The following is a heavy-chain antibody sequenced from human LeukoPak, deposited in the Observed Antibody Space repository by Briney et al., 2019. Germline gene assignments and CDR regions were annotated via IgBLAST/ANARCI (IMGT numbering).Heavy chain of an antibody. CDR2: INPNSGGT. V-gene: IGHV1-2*02. CDR3: ARTPVYSSSSGFDY. CDR1: GYTFTGYY. J-gene: IGHJ4*02. D-gene: IGHD6-6*01. Sequence: ASVKVSCKASGYTFTGYYMHWVRQAPGQGLEWMGWINPNSGGTNYAQKFQGRVTMTRDTSISTAYMELSRLRSDDTAVYCCARTPVYSSSSGFDYWGQGTLVTVSS.